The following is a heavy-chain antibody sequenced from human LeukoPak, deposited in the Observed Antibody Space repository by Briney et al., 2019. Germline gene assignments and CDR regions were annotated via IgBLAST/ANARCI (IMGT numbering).Heavy chain of an antibody. V-gene: IGHV3-21*01. CDR3: AKVQSDIVGAVFFSFDV. CDR2: ISSSSSYI. CDR1: GFTFSSYS. J-gene: IGHJ3*01. D-gene: IGHD1-26*01. Sequence: GGSLRLSCAASGFTFSSYSMNWVRQAPGKGLEWVSSISSSSSYIYYADSVKGRFTISRDNAKNSLYLQMNSLRVEDTAVYYCAKVQSDIVGAVFFSFDVWGQGTMVSVSS.